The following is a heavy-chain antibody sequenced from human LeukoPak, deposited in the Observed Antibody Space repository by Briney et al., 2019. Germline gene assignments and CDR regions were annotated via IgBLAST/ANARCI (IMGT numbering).Heavy chain of an antibody. V-gene: IGHV3-48*03. CDR1: GFTCNDFE. D-gene: IGHD3-22*01. CDR3: ARGGSSGSYYNAFDL. Sequence: GGSVCLSCAVSGFTCNDFEMNWGRQAPGKGLEWISYINIGETSILYADSVKGRFTISRDVARNSLYLQMNSLRAEDTAVYYCARGGSSGSYYNAFDLEDQGTGVIVSS. CDR2: INIGETSI. J-gene: IGHJ3*01.